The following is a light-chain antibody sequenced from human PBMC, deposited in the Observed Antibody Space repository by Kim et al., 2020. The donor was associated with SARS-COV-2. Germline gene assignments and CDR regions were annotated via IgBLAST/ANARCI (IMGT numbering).Light chain of an antibody. J-gene: IGLJ3*02. CDR2: VGTGGIVG. CDR3: GADHGSGRNFVWGV. Sequence: CTLSSGYSNYKVDWYQQRPGKGPRFVMRVGTGGIVGSKGDGIPDRFSVLGSGLNRYLTIKNIQEEDESDYHCGADHGSGRNFVWGVFGGGTQLTVL. V-gene: IGLV9-49*01. CDR1: SGYSNYK.